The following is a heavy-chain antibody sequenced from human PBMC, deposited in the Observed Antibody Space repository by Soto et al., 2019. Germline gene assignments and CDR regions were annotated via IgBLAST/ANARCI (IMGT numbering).Heavy chain of an antibody. CDR2: ISHSGGS. D-gene: IGHD6-13*01. Sequence: SETLSLTCAVYGGSFSDYSWSWIRQPPGKGLAWIGEISHSGGSNYNPSLKSRVTISVDTSRNQFSLKLSSVTAAYTAVYYCARGRKDYSCSWYVGWGQGTLVTFSS. J-gene: IGHJ4*02. V-gene: IGHV4-34*01. CDR1: GGSFSDYS. CDR3: ARGRKDYSCSWYVG.